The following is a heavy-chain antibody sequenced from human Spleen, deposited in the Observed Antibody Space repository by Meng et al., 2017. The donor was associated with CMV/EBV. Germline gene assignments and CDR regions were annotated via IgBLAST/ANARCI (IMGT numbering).Heavy chain of an antibody. D-gene: IGHD3-3*01. Sequence: ASVKVSCKASGYTFNTYEINWVRQAPGQGLEWMGGMSPSSGNTDYAQKFQGRVTMTRNTSISTAYMELSSLRSEDTAVYYCARGLRITIFGVVIFDGMDVWGQGTTVTVSS. V-gene: IGHV1-8*01. CDR1: GYTFNTYE. CDR3: ARGLRITIFGVVIFDGMDV. J-gene: IGHJ6*02. CDR2: MSPSSGNT.